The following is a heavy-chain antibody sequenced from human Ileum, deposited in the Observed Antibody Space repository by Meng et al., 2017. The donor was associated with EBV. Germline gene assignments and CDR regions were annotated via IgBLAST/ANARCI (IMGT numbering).Heavy chain of an antibody. CDR1: GGSISSSNW. CDR2: IYHSGIT. CDR3: ARDPTGGEDHQRV. J-gene: IGHJ4*02. V-gene: IGHV4-4*02. D-gene: IGHD1-14*01. Sequence: QVLLQESGPGLVKPSGTLSLTCAVSGGSISSSNWWGWVRQPPGKGLEWIGKIYHSGITIYNPSLKSRVTMSVDNSKNQFSLKLNSMTAADTAVYYCARDPTGGEDHQRVWGQGTLVTVSS.